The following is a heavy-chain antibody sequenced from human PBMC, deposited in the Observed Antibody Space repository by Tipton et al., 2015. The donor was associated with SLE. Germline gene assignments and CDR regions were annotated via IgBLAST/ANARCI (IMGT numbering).Heavy chain of an antibody. Sequence: TLSLTCTVSNASMSRGGYYWHWIRQHPREGLEWIGYIYYTGTTYYNPSLKSRLSMSIDTSKNQFSLNLSSVTAADAAVYYCARHGLYWFDPWGQGTLVTVSS. D-gene: IGHD3-16*01. J-gene: IGHJ5*02. V-gene: IGHV4-31*03. CDR2: IYYTGTT. CDR3: ARHGLYWFDP. CDR1: NASMSRGGYY.